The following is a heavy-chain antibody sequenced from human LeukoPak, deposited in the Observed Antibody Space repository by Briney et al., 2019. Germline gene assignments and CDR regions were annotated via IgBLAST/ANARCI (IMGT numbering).Heavy chain of an antibody. V-gene: IGHV1-18*01. CDR1: GYTFTSYG. D-gene: IGHD2-15*01. CDR2: ISAYNGNT. Sequence: ASVKVSCTASGYTFTSYGISWVRQAPGQGLEWMGWISAYNGNTNYAQKLQGRVTMTTDTSTSTAYMELRSLRSDDTAVYYCARSYCSGGSCYSFYYYYGMDVWGQGTTVTVSS. CDR3: ARSYCSGGSCYSFYYYYGMDV. J-gene: IGHJ6*02.